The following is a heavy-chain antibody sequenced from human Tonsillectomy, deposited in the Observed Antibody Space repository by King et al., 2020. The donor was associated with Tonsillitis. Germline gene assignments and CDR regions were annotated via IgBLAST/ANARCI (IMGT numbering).Heavy chain of an antibody. V-gene: IGHV4-59*01. J-gene: IGHJ4*02. CDR3: ASLYGDYVWGHYYFDY. Sequence: QPQESGPGLVKPSETLSLTCTVSGDSISSYSWSWIRQPPGKGLEWIGYIYNSGSTNYNPSLKSRVTISVDTSKNQFSLNLNSVTVADTAVYYGASLYGDYVWGHYYFDYWGQGTLVTVSS. CDR1: GDSISSYS. CDR2: IYNSGST. D-gene: IGHD4-17*01.